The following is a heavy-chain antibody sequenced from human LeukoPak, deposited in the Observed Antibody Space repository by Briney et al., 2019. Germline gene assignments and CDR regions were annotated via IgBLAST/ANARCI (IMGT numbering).Heavy chain of an antibody. Sequence: PSETLSLTCTVSGGSISSYYWSSIRQPPGKGLEWIGYIYYSGSTNYNPSLKSRVTISVDTSKNQFSLKLSSVTAADTAVYYCAGENLPRGGSSGYYYDYWGQGTLVTVSS. CDR1: GGSISSYY. CDR3: AGENLPRGGSSGYYYDY. CDR2: IYYSGST. J-gene: IGHJ4*02. D-gene: IGHD3-22*01. V-gene: IGHV4-59*08.